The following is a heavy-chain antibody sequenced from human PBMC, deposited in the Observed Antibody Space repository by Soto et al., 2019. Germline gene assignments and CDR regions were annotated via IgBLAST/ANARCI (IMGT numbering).Heavy chain of an antibody. CDR2: MNPNSGNT. J-gene: IGHJ6*02. V-gene: IGHV1-8*01. D-gene: IGHD3-10*01. Sequence: ASVKVSCKASGYTFTSYDINWVRQATGQGLEWMGWMNPNSGNTGYAQKFQGRVTMTRNTSISTAYMELSSLRSEDTAVYYCASSPMVRGVDYYYYGMDVWGQGTTVTVSS. CDR3: ASSPMVRGVDYYYYGMDV. CDR1: GYTFTSYD.